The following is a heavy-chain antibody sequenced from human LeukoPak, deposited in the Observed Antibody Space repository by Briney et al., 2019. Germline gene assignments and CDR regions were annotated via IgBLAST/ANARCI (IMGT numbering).Heavy chain of an antibody. D-gene: IGHD3-16*01. Sequence: PSETLSLTCTVSGYSISSGYYWGWIRQPPGKGLEWIGSIYHSGRTFYNPSLKSRVTISVDTSKNQFSLKLSSVTAADTAVYYCARGGGPYYMDVWGKGTTVTVSS. CDR2: IYHSGRT. J-gene: IGHJ6*03. CDR3: ARGGGPYYMDV. V-gene: IGHV4-38-2*02. CDR1: GYSISSGYY.